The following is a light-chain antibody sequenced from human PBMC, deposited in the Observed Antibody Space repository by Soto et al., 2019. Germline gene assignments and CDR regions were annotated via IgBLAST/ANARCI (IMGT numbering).Light chain of an antibody. J-gene: IGKJ1*01. Sequence: DIVMTQSPLSLTVTPGEPASISCRSSQSLLHRSGYYFLDWYLQKPGQSPQLLISLGSNRASGVPDRFSGSGLGTDFTLKISRVEAEDVGIYYCMQALQTRTFGQGTKVEIK. V-gene: IGKV2-28*01. CDR3: MQALQTRT. CDR1: QSLLHRSGYYF. CDR2: LGS.